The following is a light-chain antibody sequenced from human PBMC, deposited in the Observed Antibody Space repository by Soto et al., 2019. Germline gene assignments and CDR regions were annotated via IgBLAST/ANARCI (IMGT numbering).Light chain of an antibody. V-gene: IGLV1-51*01. CDR1: SSNIGNNY. CDR2: DSN. J-gene: IGLJ2*01. Sequence: QSALTQPPSVSAAPGQKVTISCSGSSSNIGNNYVSWYQQLPGTAPKLLIYDSNKRPSGIPDRFSGSKSGTSATLGITGLQTGDEAGYYCGTWDSSLSAVVFGGGTKLTVL. CDR3: GTWDSSLSAVV.